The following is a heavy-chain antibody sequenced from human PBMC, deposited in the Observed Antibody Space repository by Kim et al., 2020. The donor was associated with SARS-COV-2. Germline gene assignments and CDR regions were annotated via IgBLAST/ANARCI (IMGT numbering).Heavy chain of an antibody. D-gene: IGHD3-10*01. CDR1: GFTFSSYG. V-gene: IGHV3-33*01. CDR2: IGYDGSNK. J-gene: IGHJ4*01. CDR3: SRDGGGVLLWFGLDY. Sequence: GGSLRLSCAEYGFTFSSYGMHWVRQAPGKGLEWVAVIGYDGSNKYYADSVMGRFTISRDNSKNTLYLLMNSLRAEDTAVYYCSRDGGGVLLWFGLDYWG.